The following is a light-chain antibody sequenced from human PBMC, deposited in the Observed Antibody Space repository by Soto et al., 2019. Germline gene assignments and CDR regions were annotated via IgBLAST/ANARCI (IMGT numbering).Light chain of an antibody. J-gene: IGLJ1*01. CDR2: DVS. V-gene: IGLV2-14*01. CDR3: SSYTSSSLYV. Sequence: QSALTQPASVSGSPGQSITISCTGTSSDVGGYTYVSWYQQHPGKAPQMMIYDVSYRPSGVSHRFSGSKSGNTASLTISGLQAEDEADYYCSSYTSSSLYVFGTGTKVTVL. CDR1: SSDVGGYTY.